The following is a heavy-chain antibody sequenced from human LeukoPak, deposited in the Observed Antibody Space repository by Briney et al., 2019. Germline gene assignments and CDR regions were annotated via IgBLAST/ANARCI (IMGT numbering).Heavy chain of an antibody. CDR1: GYTFTSYG. CDR2: ISAYNGNT. CDR3: ARTAPYCGGDCYYTY. Sequence: ASVKVSCKASGYTFTSYGISWVRQAPGQGLEWMGWISAYNGNTNYAQKLQGRVTMTTDTSTSTAYMELRSLRSDDTAVYYCARTAPYCGGDCYYTYWGQGTLVTVSS. D-gene: IGHD2-21*02. V-gene: IGHV1-18*01. J-gene: IGHJ4*02.